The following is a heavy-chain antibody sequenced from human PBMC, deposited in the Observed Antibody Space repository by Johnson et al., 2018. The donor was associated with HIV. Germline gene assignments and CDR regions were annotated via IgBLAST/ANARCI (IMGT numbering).Heavy chain of an antibody. Sequence: VQLVESGGGLVQPGRSLRLSCAASRFTFSSYAMRWVRQAPGKGLAWVSAISGSGGSTYYAASVRGRFTIPLYTSKYTLYLQMNSLGVEGTAVYYCGKRTQGSILRESGPYGAFDIWGQGKMVTVSS. V-gene: IGHV3-23*04. CDR1: RFTFSSYA. J-gene: IGHJ3*02. D-gene: IGHD3-10*01. CDR3: GKRTQGSILRESGPYGAFDI. CDR2: ISGSGGST.